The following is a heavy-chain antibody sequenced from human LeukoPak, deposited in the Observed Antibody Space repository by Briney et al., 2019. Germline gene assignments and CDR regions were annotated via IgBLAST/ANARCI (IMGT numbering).Heavy chain of an antibody. CDR2: INHSGIT. V-gene: IGHV4-34*01. CDR3: ARRAYSTAYWKHFDS. CDR1: GGSFSDYY. D-gene: IGHD1-1*01. J-gene: IGHJ4*02. Sequence: SETLPLTCAVYGGSFSDYYWSWIRQPPGKGLEYIGEINHSGITNYNPSLKSRVTISVDTSKNQFSLKLNSVTAADTAVYFCARRAYSTAYWKHFDSWGQGTLVTVSS.